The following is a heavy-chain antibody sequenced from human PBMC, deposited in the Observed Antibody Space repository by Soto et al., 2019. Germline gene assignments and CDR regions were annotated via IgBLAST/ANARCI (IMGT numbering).Heavy chain of an antibody. CDR3: ARTFDFWDSYSHLDY. J-gene: IGHJ4*02. Sequence: PAGSLRLSCGGSGCRFSDYARGWVRQAPGKGLERISFISDGGRSTYYSPSVKGRFTVSRDNSKNTVYLQLHALRAEDTAVYFCARTFDFWDSYSHLDYWGQGTLVTVSS. V-gene: IGHV3-23*01. D-gene: IGHD2-15*01. CDR1: GCRFSDYA. CDR2: ISDGGRST.